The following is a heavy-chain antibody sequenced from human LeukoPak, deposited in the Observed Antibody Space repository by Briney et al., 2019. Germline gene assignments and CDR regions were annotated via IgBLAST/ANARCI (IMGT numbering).Heavy chain of an antibody. D-gene: IGHD1-1*01. V-gene: IGHV1-58*01. CDR2: IVVGSGNT. J-gene: IGHJ4*02. CDR3: AAGEGDDVPGY. Sequence: SVTVSCKASGFTFTSSAVQWVRQARGQRLEWIGWIVVGSGNTNYAQKFQERVTITWDMSTSTAYMELSSLRSEDTAVYYCAAGEGDDVPGYWGQGTLVTVSS. CDR1: GFTFTSSA.